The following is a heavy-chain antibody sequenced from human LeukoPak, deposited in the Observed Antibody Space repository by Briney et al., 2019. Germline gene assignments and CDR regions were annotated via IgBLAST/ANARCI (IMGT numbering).Heavy chain of an antibody. Sequence: PSQTLSLTCAVSGGSISRGGYSWSWIRQPPGKGLEWIGYIYHSGSTYYNPSLKSRVTISVDRSKNQFSLKLSSVTAADTAVYYCASSHDYGDPNWFDPWGQGTLVTVSS. V-gene: IGHV4-30-2*01. J-gene: IGHJ5*02. D-gene: IGHD4-17*01. CDR2: IYHSGST. CDR3: ASSHDYGDPNWFDP. CDR1: GGSISRGGYS.